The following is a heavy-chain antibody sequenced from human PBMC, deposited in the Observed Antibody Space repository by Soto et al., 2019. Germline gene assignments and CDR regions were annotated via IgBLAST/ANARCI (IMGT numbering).Heavy chain of an antibody. CDR1: GFNFNDYY. D-gene: IGHD3-10*01. CDR2: INSDGTTT. J-gene: IGHJ5*02. V-gene: IGHV3-11*01. CDR3: SRDAWGGP. Sequence: QVQLVQSGGGLVKPGGSLRLSCEASGFNFNDYYMSWIRQAPGKGLEWVSDINSDGTTTHYADSVKGRFTISRDNAKNSLYLQMVSLRVDATAVYYCSRDAWGGPSGQGTLVTVAS.